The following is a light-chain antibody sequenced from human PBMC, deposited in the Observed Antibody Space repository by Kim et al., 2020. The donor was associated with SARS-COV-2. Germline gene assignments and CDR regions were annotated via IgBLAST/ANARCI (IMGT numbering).Light chain of an antibody. CDR1: QSISGW. Sequence: ASVGERVTVPCRASQSISGWLAWHQQKPGKAPKVLIYEASSLESGVSSRFTGSGSGTEFTLTISSLQPDDFATYYCQQYNTYSWTFGQGTKVDIK. CDR3: QQYNTYSWT. J-gene: IGKJ1*01. V-gene: IGKV1-5*03. CDR2: EAS.